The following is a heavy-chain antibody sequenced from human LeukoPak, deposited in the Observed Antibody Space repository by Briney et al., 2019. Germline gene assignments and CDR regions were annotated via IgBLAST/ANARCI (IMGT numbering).Heavy chain of an antibody. CDR3: ARDRGDYVIDY. CDR2: ISSSSYI. CDR1: GFTFSSYS. V-gene: IGHV3-21*01. D-gene: IGHD4-17*01. Sequence: GGSLRLSCAASGFTFSSYSMNWVRQAPGKGLEWVSSISSSSYIYYADSVKGRFTISRDNAKNSLYLQMNSLRAEDTAVYYCARDRGDYVIDYWGQGTLVTVSS. J-gene: IGHJ4*02.